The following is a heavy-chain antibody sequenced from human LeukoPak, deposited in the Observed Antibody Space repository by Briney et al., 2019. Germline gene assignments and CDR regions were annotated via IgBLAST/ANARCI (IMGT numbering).Heavy chain of an antibody. D-gene: IGHD3-22*01. J-gene: IGHJ4*02. CDR1: GGSITSGAYY. Sequence: SETLSLTCTVSGGSITSGAYYWGWIRQPPGKGLDWIGSINYSESTYSNPSLKSRVTISVDTSKNQFSLKLISVTAADTAVYYCARNRRSYDSSGYQNYFAYWGQGTLVIVSS. V-gene: IGHV4-39*01. CDR2: INYSEST. CDR3: ARNRRSYDSSGYQNYFAY.